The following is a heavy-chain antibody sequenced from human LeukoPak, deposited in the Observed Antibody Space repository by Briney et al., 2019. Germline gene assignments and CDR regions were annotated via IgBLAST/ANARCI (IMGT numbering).Heavy chain of an antibody. D-gene: IGHD3-10*01. J-gene: IGHJ4*02. V-gene: IGHV3-23*01. CDR3: AKVFYYGSGSFIFDC. Sequence: PEGSLRLSCAASGFSFTNYAMSWVRQAPARGPEWLSSMKGGGETFYPDSVKGRFTISRDNSKNTLFLQMNSLGAEDTAVYYCAKVFYYGSGSFIFDCWGQGTLVTVSS. CDR1: GFSFTNYA. CDR2: MKGGGET.